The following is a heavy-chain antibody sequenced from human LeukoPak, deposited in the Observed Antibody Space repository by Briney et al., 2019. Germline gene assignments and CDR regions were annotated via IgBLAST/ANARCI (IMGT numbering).Heavy chain of an antibody. V-gene: IGHV3-23*01. CDR3: AKDQSTGGSWYPLDY. CDR1: GFNNYA. CDR2: ISGSGGST. J-gene: IGHJ4*02. D-gene: IGHD6-13*01. Sequence: GSLRLSCTGSGFNNYAMTWVRRAPGKGLEWVSAISGSGGSTYYADSVKGRFTISRDNSKNTLYLQMNSLRAEDTAVYYCAKDQSTGGSWYPLDYWGQGTLVTVSS.